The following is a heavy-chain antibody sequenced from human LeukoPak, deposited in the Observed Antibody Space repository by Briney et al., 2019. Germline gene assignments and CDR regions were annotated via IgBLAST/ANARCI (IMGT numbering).Heavy chain of an antibody. CDR1: GYSFTSYW. CDR3: ARGGYCSSTSCPGGYFDP. D-gene: IGHD2-2*01. CDR2: IYPGDSDT. Sequence: GESLKISCKGSGYSFTSYWIGWVRQMPGKGPEWMGIIYPGDSDTRYSPSFQGQVAISADKSISTAYLQWSSLKASDTAMYYCARGGYCSSTSCPGGYFDPWGQGTLVTVSS. V-gene: IGHV5-51*01. J-gene: IGHJ5*02.